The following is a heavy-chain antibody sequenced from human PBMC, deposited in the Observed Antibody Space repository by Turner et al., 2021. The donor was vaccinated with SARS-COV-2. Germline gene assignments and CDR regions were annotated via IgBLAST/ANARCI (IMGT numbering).Heavy chain of an antibody. V-gene: IGHV3-23*01. CDR2: MSGNGDST. CDR1: GSTFPSYA. D-gene: IGHD3-22*01. CDR3: AKDLAAYYDSSGYSYYYGVDV. J-gene: IGHJ6*02. Sequence: EVQLLESGGGLIQPGGSLRTSCAASGSTFPSYAMSWVRQAPGKGLEWVSSMSGNGDSTYYADSVKGRFTISRDNSKNTLYLQMHSLRAEDTAVYYCAKDLAAYYDSSGYSYYYGVDVWGQGTTVTVSS.